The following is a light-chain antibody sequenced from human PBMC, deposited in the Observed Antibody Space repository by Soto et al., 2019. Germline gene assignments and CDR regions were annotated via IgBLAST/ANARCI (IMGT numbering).Light chain of an antibody. CDR2: GAS. J-gene: IGKJ1*01. V-gene: IGKV3-15*01. CDR1: QSVSSRY. Sequence: EIMMTQSPATLSVSPGEGATLSCRASQSVSSRYLAWYQQKPGQAPRLLIYGASTRATGVPARFSGSGSGTEFTLIISSLQSEDSAVYYCQQYNSWLWTFGQGTKVDIK. CDR3: QQYNSWLWT.